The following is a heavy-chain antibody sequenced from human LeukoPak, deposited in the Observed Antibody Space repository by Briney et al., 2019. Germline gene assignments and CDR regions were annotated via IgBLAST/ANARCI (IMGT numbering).Heavy chain of an antibody. D-gene: IGHD2-21*01. Sequence: GGSLRLSCAASGFSFSSYALHWVRRAPGKGLEWVSSICGDDGRTYYADSVKGRFTISRDISKNTLYLQVNGLRVEDTAVYYCAKGAGGSCYSPTDYWGQGTLVTVSS. CDR2: ICGDDGRT. CDR3: AKGAGGSCYSPTDY. CDR1: GFSFSSYA. V-gene: IGHV3-23*01. J-gene: IGHJ4*02.